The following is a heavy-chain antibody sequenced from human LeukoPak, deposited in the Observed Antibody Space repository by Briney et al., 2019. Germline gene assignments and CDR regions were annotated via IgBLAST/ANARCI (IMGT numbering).Heavy chain of an antibody. Sequence: ASVKVSCKASGYTFTGYYMHWVRQAPGQGLEWMGWINPNSGGTNYAQKFQGRVTITRNTSISTAYMELSSLRSEDTAVYYCARGSHGSSWYYYYYYMDVWGKGTTVTVSS. CDR1: GYTFTGYY. CDR2: INPNSGGT. J-gene: IGHJ6*03. V-gene: IGHV1-2*02. CDR3: ARGSHGSSWYYYYYYMDV. D-gene: IGHD6-13*01.